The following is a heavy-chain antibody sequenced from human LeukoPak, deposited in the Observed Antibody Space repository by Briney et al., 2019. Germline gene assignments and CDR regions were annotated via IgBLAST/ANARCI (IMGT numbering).Heavy chain of an antibody. CDR1: GFTFSNYA. D-gene: IGHD1-26*01. CDR3: ARVRIVGANRLAYYFDY. V-gene: IGHV3-23*01. Sequence: GGSLRLSCAASGFTFSNYAMSWVRQAPGKGLEWVSAISGSGGSTYYADSVEGRFTISRDNSKNTLYLQMNSLRAEDTAVYYCARVRIVGANRLAYYFDYWGQGTLVTVSS. J-gene: IGHJ4*02. CDR2: ISGSGGST.